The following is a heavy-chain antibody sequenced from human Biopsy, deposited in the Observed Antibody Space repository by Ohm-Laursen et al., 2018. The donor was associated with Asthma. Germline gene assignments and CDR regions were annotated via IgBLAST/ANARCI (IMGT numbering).Heavy chain of an antibody. CDR2: INSVFGTT. Sequence: SVKVSCKSLGGTFNTYVIGWVRQAPGQGLEWMGGINSVFGTTAYPQKFQDRVTITADDSTSTVYMELSSLRSEDTAMYYCARKAGSCISRTCYSLDFWGQGTLVTVSS. CDR1: GGTFNTYV. D-gene: IGHD2-2*01. J-gene: IGHJ4*02. V-gene: IGHV1-69*13. CDR3: ARKAGSCISRTCYSLDF.